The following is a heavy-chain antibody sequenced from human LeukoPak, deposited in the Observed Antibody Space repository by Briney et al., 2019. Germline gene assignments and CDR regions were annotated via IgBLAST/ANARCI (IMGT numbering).Heavy chain of an antibody. J-gene: IGHJ6*02. Sequence: SVKVSCKASGGTFSSYAISWVRQAPGQGREWMGRIIPILGIANYAQKFQGRLTITADKSTSTAYMELSSLRSDDTAVYYCARYTAPRAYYYYGMDVWGQGTTVTVSS. CDR2: IIPILGIA. CDR3: ARYTAPRAYYYYGMDV. CDR1: GGTFSSYA. V-gene: IGHV1-69*04.